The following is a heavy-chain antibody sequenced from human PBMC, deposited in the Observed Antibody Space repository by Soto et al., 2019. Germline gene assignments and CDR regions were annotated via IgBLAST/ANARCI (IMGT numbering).Heavy chain of an antibody. V-gene: IGHV4-34*01. CDR1: GGTFSGYY. D-gene: IGHD3-10*01. J-gene: IGHJ4*02. CDR3: ASTAGILLWFGELRYYFDF. CDR2: INHSGST. Sequence: QVHLQQWGAGLLKPSETLSLTCAVYGGTFSGYYWSWIRQPPGKGLEWIGEINHSGSTNYNPSLKSRVIISMDTSKNQFSLKLSSVTAADTAVYYCASTAGILLWFGELRYYFDFWGQGTLVTV.